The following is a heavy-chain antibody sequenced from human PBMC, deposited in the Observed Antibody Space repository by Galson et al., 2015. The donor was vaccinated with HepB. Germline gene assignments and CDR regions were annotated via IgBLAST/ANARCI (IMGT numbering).Heavy chain of an antibody. CDR3: AREGGSHDACDS. CDR1: GFTFSSYG. Sequence: SLRLSCAASGFTFSSYGMNWVRQAPGKGLEWVAVIRYDGYQKYYGDSVKGRFTISRDTSKNTLYLQMNSLRAEDTAVYYCAREGGSHDACDSWGHGTMVTVSS. CDR2: IRYDGYQK. J-gene: IGHJ3*02. V-gene: IGHV3-33*01. D-gene: IGHD1-26*01.